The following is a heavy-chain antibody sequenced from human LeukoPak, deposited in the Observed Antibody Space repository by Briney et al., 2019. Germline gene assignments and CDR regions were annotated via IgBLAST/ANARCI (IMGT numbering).Heavy chain of an antibody. CDR3: ARVARGDYYYYYMDV. D-gene: IGHD3-10*01. V-gene: IGHV1-69*13. CDR1: GGTFSSYA. CDR2: IIPIFGTA. J-gene: IGHJ6*03. Sequence: GASVTVSCKASGGTFSSYAISWVRQAPGQGLEWMGGIIPIFGTANYAQKFQGRVTINADESTSTAYMELSSLRAEDTALYYCARVARGDYYYYYMDVWGKGTTVTVSS.